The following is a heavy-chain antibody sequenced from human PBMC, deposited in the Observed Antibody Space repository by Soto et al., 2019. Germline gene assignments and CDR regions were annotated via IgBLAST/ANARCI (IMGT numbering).Heavy chain of an antibody. CDR2: ISSSSSYM. CDR1: GFTFSSYS. D-gene: IGHD3-22*01. Sequence: PGGSLRLSCAASGFTFSSYSMNWVRQAPGKGLEWVSSISSSSSYMYYADSVKGRFTISRDNAKNSLYLQMNSLRAEDTAVYYCARDPGNYYDSSGYYPPLSFDIWGQGTMVTVSS. V-gene: IGHV3-21*01. J-gene: IGHJ3*02. CDR3: ARDPGNYYDSSGYYPPLSFDI.